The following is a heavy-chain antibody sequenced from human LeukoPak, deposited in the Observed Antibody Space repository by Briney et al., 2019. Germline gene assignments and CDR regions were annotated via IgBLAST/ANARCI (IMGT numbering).Heavy chain of an antibody. V-gene: IGHV4-34*01. CDR3: ARNRRVLLWFGEKKTRLPLNHNYFDY. CDR2: INHSGST. D-gene: IGHD3-10*01. CDR1: GFTFSDYY. Sequence: GSLRLSCAASGFTFSDYYMSWIRQPPGKGLEWIGEINHSGSTNYNPSLKSRVTISVDTSKNQFSLKLSSVTAADTAVYYCARNRRVLLWFGEKKTRLPLNHNYFDYWGQGTLVTVSS. J-gene: IGHJ4*02.